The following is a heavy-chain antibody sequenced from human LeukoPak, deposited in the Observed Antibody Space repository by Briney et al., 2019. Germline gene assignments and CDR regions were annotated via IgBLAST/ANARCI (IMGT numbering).Heavy chain of an antibody. Sequence: GGSLRLSCAASGFTFSTYWMSWVRQAPGKGLEWVANIKQDGSEQYYVDSVKGRFTISRDNAKNSLYLQMNSLRAEDTAVYYCARAVGRVVIQGRIGAFDIWGQGTMVTASS. CDR2: IKQDGSEQ. D-gene: IGHD3-3*01. J-gene: IGHJ3*02. V-gene: IGHV3-7*01. CDR3: ARAVGRVVIQGRIGAFDI. CDR1: GFTFSTYW.